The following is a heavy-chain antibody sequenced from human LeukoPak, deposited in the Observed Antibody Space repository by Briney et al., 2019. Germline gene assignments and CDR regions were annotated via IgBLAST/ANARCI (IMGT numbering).Heavy chain of an antibody. V-gene: IGHV3-7*01. D-gene: IGHD3-16*02. CDR2: IKQDGSEK. Sequence: GGSLRLSCAASGFTFSSYWMSWVRQAPGKGLEWVANIKQDGSEKYYVDSVKGRFTISRDNAKNSLYLQMNSLRAEDTAVYYCAREGETYDYVWGSYRLYYFDYWGQGTLVTVSS. J-gene: IGHJ4*02. CDR1: GFTFSSYW. CDR3: AREGETYDYVWGSYRLYYFDY.